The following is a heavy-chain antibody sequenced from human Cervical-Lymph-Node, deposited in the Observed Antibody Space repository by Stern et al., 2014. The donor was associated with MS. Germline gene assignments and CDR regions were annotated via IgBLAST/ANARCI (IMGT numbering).Heavy chain of an antibody. V-gene: IGHV1-2*02. J-gene: IGHJ4*02. Sequence: VQLVESGADVKKPGASLKVSCKASGYTFTDYYMQWVRQAPGHGLEWMGWIHPNSGDTNYARKFQGRVTLTRDTSISTAYLELSRLTYDDTAVYYCARGLATALIADFWGQGTLVTVS. CDR2: IHPNSGDT. CDR1: GYTFTDYY. CDR3: ARGLATALIADF. D-gene: IGHD2-21*01.